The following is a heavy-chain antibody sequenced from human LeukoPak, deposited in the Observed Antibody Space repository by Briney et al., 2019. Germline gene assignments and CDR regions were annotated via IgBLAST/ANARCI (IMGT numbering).Heavy chain of an antibody. CDR1: GGSISSYY. D-gene: IGHD5-24*01. CDR2: IYYSGST. J-gene: IGHJ4*02. CDR3: ARGAMTTTSTFDY. V-gene: IGHV4-59*01. Sequence: PSETLSLTCTVSGGSISSYYWSWIRQPPGKGLEWIGYIYYSGSTNYNPSLKSRVTISVDTSKNQFSLKLSSVTAADTAVYYCARGAMTTTSTFDYRGQGTLVTVSS.